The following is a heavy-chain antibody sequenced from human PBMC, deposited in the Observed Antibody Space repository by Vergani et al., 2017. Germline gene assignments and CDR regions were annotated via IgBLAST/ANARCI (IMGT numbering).Heavy chain of an antibody. V-gene: IGHV3-23*01. J-gene: IGHJ4*02. D-gene: IGHD3-16*02. CDR1: GFTFSSYA. CDR3: ARDRPXQPPFYDYIWGSYRSEGY. Sequence: EVQLLESGGGLVQPGGSLRLSCAASGFTFSSYAMSWVRQAPGKGLEWVSAISGSGGSTYYADSVKGRFTISRDNSKNTLYLQMNSLRAEDTAVYYCARDRPXQPPFYDYIWGSYRSEGYWGQGTLVTVSS. CDR2: ISGSGGST.